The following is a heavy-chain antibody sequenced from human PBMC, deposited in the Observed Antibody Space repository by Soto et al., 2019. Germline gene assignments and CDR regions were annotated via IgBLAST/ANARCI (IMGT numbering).Heavy chain of an antibody. D-gene: IGHD2-2*01. V-gene: IGHV1-18*01. CDR2: ISAYNGNT. Sequence: QVQLVQSGAEVKKPGASVKVSCKASGYTFTSYGIIWVRQAPGQGLEWMGWISAYNGNTNYAQELQGRVTMTTDTSTSTAYMELRSLRSDDTAVYYCARDTGADIVVVPADLDDWGQGTLVTVSS. CDR1: GYTFTSYG. CDR3: ARDTGADIVVVPADLDD. J-gene: IGHJ4*02.